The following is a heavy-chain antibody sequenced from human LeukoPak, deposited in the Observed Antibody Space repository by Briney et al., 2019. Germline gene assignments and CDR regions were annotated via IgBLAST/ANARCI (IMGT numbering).Heavy chain of an antibody. J-gene: IGHJ4*02. V-gene: IGHV4-61*02. CDR1: GGSISRGSYY. Sequence: SQTLSLTCTVSGGSISRGSYYWSWIRQPAGKGLEWIGRIYSSGSTNYKPSLKGRVSLSVDTSKNQFSLKLSSVTAADTAVYYCARAVGFYGSGSYYNLYWYFDNWGQGTLVTVSS. CDR2: IYSSGST. CDR3: ARAVGFYGSGSYYNLYWYFDN. D-gene: IGHD3-10*01.